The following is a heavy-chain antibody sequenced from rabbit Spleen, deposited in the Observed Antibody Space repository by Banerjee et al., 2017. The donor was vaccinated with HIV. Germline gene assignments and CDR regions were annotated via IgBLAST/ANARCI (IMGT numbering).Heavy chain of an antibody. J-gene: IGHJ4*01. Sequence: QEQLVESGGGLVRPEGSLKLSCKASGFDFSRGYDMCWVRQAPGKGLEWIGCIYTGDSSGFTYSATWAKGRFTCSKTSSTTVTLQMTSLTAADTATYFCARDLVAVIGWNFNLWGQGTLVTVS. CDR3: ARDLVAVIGWNFNL. CDR1: GFDFSRGYD. CDR2: IYTGDSSGFT. V-gene: IGHV1S45*01. D-gene: IGHD1-1*01.